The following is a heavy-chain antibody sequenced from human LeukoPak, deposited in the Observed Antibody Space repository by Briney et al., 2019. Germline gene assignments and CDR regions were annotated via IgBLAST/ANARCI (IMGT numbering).Heavy chain of an antibody. Sequence: SVKVSCKPSGGTFSSYAISWVRQAPGQGLEWMGGINPFFGTANYAQTLQVRVTNTTDESTSTAYMELSSLTSEDTAMYFCARVTAAGYFDYWGQGTLVTVSS. CDR3: ARVTAAGYFDY. J-gene: IGHJ4*02. D-gene: IGHD6-13*01. CDR2: INPFFGTA. CDR1: GGTFSSYA. V-gene: IGHV1-69*05.